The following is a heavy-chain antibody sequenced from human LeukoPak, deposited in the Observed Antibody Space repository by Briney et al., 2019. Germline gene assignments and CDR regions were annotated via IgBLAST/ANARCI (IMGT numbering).Heavy chain of an antibody. CDR2: IYYSGST. D-gene: IGHD7-27*01. J-gene: IGHJ3*02. CDR3: ARDPAGWGSDASDI. CDR1: GFTVSSNY. Sequence: LRLSCAASGFTVSSNYMSWVRQPPGKGLEWIGYIYYSGSTYYNPSLKSRITISVDTSKNQFSLKLSSVTAADTAVYFCARDPAGWGSDASDIWGQGTMVSVSS. V-gene: IGHV4-30-4*08.